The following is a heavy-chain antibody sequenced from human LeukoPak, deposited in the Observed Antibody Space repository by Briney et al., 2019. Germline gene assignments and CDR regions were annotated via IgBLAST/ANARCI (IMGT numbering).Heavy chain of an antibody. CDR3: ARRRFFWTY. CDR2: IYYSGSA. D-gene: IGHD3/OR15-3a*01. J-gene: IGHJ4*02. Sequence: SETLSLTCTVSTGSINSYYWSWIRQPPGKGLEWIGYIYYSGSANYNSSLKSRVTISVDTSKNQFSLKLNSVTAADTAVYYCARRRFFWTYWGQGTLVTVSS. CDR1: TGSINSYY. V-gene: IGHV4-59*01.